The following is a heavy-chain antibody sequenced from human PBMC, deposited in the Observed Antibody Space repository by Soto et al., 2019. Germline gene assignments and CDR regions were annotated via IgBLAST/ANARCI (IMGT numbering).Heavy chain of an antibody. CDR3: ARHPNTLVTQEDDAFDI. V-gene: IGHV5-51*01. Sequence: GESLKISCKCSGYSFTSYWIAWGRQMPGKGLAWMGIIYPGDSDTRYSPSFQVQVTISADKYISTAYLQWSSLKASDTAMYYCARHPNTLVTQEDDAFDIWGQGTMVPVSS. D-gene: IGHD6-13*01. J-gene: IGHJ3*02. CDR1: GYSFTSYW. CDR2: IYPGDSDT.